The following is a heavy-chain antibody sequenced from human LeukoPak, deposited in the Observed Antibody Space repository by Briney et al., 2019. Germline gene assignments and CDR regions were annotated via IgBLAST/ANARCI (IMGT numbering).Heavy chain of an antibody. CDR3: AKDVDCSGGACYYYYYAMDV. J-gene: IGHJ6*02. CDR1: GFTFSSYA. Sequence: GGSLRLSCAASGFTFSSYAMSWVRQAPGKGLEWVSAISGSGGSTYYADSVKGRFTISRDNSKNTLYLQMNSLRAEDTAVYYCAKDVDCSGGACYYYYYAMDVWGQGTTVTVSS. CDR2: ISGSGGST. D-gene: IGHD2-15*01. V-gene: IGHV3-23*01.